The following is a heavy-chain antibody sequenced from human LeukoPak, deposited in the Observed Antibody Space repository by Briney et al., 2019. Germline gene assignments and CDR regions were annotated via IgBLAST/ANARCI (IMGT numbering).Heavy chain of an antibody. V-gene: IGHV1-46*01. J-gene: IGHJ6*02. CDR1: GYTFTSYY. CDR2: INPSGGST. Sequence: ASVKVSCKASGYTFTSYYMHWVRQAPGQGLEWMGIINPSGGSTSYAQKFQGRVTMTRDTSTSTVYMELSSLRSEDTAVYYCAREMGYCSGGSCGDYYGMDVWGQGTTVTDSS. D-gene: IGHD2-15*01. CDR3: AREMGYCSGGSCGDYYGMDV.